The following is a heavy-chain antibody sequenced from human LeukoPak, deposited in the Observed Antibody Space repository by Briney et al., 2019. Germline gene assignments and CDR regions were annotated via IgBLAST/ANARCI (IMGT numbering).Heavy chain of an antibody. CDR1: GGSISSYY. V-gene: IGHV4-59*01. CDR2: IYYSGST. CDR3: ARSSEGRYYYDSRGYSYYYYYMDV. Sequence: SETLSLTCTVSGGSISSYYWSWIRQPPGKGLEWIGYIYYSGSTNYNPSLKSRVTISVDTSKNQFSLKLSSVTAADKAVYYCARSSEGRYYYDSRGYSYYYYYMDVWGKGTTVTISS. D-gene: IGHD3-22*01. J-gene: IGHJ6*03.